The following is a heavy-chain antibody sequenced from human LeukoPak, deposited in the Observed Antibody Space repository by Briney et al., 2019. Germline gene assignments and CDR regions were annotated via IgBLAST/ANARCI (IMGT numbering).Heavy chain of an antibody. J-gene: IGHJ6*02. V-gene: IGHV3-15*01. Sequence: GGPLRLSCAASGFTFSNAWMSWVRQAPGKGLEWVGRIKSKTDGGTTDYAAPVKGRFTISRDDSKNTLYLQMDSLKTEDTAVYYCTASMVRGGHYYYYGMDVWGQGTTVTVSS. CDR1: GFTFSNAW. CDR2: IKSKTDGGTT. D-gene: IGHD3-10*01. CDR3: TASMVRGGHYYYYGMDV.